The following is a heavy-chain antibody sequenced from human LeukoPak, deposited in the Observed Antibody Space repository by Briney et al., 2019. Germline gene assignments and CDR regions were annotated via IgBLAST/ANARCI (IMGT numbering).Heavy chain of an antibody. J-gene: IGHJ3*02. D-gene: IGHD3-3*01. CDR2: INRSGST. V-gene: IGHV4-34*01. CDR1: GGSFSGYY. CDR3: ARAHRTSLRFLETDAFDI. Sequence: SETLSLICAVYGGSFSGYYWSWIRQPPGKGLEWIGEINRSGSTNYNPSLKSRVTISVDTSKNQFSLKLSSVTAADTAVYYCARAHRTSLRFLETDAFDIWGQGTMVTVSS.